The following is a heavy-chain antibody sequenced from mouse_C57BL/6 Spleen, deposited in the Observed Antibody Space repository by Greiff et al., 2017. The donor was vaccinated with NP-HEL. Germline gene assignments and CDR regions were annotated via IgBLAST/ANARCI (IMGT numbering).Heavy chain of an antibody. V-gene: IGHV5-9-1*02. CDR1: GFTFSSYA. J-gene: IGHJ2*01. CDR3: TRDGGYYGNLFDY. Sequence: DVMLVESGEGLVKPGGSLKLSCAASGFTFSSYAMSWVRQTPEKRLEWVAYISSGGDYIYYADTVKGRFTISRDNARNTLYLQMSSLKSEDTAMYYCTRDGGYYGNLFDYWGQGTTLTVSS. D-gene: IGHD2-1*01. CDR2: ISSGGDYI.